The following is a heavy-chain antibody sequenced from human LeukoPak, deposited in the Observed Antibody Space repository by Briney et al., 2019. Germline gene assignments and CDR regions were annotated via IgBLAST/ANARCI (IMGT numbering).Heavy chain of an antibody. CDR3: ARGRGADLRGSEELQNWFDP. D-gene: IGHD3-10*01. Sequence: GASVKVSCKASGYTFTSYDINWVRQATGQGLEWMGWMNPNSGYTGYAQKFQDRVTITRNTSISAAYMELSSLRSEDTAVYYCARGRGADLRGSEELQNWFDPWGQGTLVIVSS. V-gene: IGHV1-8*03. J-gene: IGHJ5*02. CDR1: GYTFTSYD. CDR2: MNPNSGYT.